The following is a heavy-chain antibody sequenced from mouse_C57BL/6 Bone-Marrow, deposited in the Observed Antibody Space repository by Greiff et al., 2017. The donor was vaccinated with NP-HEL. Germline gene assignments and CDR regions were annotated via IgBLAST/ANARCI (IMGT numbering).Heavy chain of an antibody. J-gene: IGHJ1*03. CDR2: IDPETGGT. D-gene: IGHD1-1*01. V-gene: IGHV1-15*01. Sequence: QVQLQQSGAELVRPGASVTLSCKASGYTFTDYEMHWVKQTPVHGLEWIGAIDPETGGTAYNQKFKGKAILTADKSSSTAYMELRSLTSEDSAVYYCTRSPYGSSYCWYFDVWGTGTTVTVSS. CDR3: TRSPYGSSYCWYFDV. CDR1: GYTFTDYE.